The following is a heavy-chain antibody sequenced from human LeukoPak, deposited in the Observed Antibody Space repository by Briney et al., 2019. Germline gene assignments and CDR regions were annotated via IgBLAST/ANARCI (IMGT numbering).Heavy chain of an antibody. CDR1: GYTFTSYY. CDR2: INPSGGST. Sequence: VASVKVSCKASGYTFTSYYMHWVRQAPGQGLEWMGIINPSGGSTSYAQKFQGRVTMTRDMSTSTVYMELSSLRSDDTAVYYCATYPVVVVTGGYFDYWGQGTLVTVSS. J-gene: IGHJ4*02. V-gene: IGHV1-46*01. CDR3: ATYPVVVVTGGYFDY. D-gene: IGHD3-22*01.